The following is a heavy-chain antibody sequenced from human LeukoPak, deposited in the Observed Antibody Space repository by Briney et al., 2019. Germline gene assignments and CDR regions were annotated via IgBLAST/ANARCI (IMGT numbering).Heavy chain of an antibody. D-gene: IGHD3-3*01. CDR1: GFTVISNY. CDR3: TSFFWQTPGGY. V-gene: IGHV3-66*01. CDR2: IYSGGST. Sequence: GGSLRLSCAASGFTVISNYMSWVRQAPGKGLEWVSVIYSGGSTYYADSVKGRFTVSRDNSKNTLYLQMNSLKTEDTAVYYCTSFFWQTPGGYWGQGTLVTVSS. J-gene: IGHJ4*02.